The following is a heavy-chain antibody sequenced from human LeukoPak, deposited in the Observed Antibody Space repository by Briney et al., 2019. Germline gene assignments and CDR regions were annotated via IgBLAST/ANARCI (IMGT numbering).Heavy chain of an antibody. CDR1: GGSISSGGYS. V-gene: IGHV4-30-2*01. D-gene: IGHD6-13*01. J-gene: IGHJ5*02. CDR3: ARDISSSWYNWFDP. CDR2: IYHSGST. Sequence: PSETLSLTCAVPGGSISSGGYSWSWIRQPPGKGLEWIGYIYHSGSTHYNPSLKSRVTISVDRSKNQFSLKLSSVTAADTAVYYCARDISSSWYNWFDPWGQGTLVTVSS.